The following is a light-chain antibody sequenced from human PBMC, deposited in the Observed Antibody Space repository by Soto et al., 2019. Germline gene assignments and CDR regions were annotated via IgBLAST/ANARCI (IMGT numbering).Light chain of an antibody. CDR3: QHYNGYSPGT. Sequence: DIQMTQSPSTLSASVGDRVVITCRASQSISRWLAWYQQKPGKAPKLLIYDVSSLESGVPSRFSGSGSGTEFTLTIRSLRPDDFASYYCQHYNGYSPGTFGQGTKVEI. CDR2: DVS. V-gene: IGKV1-5*01. CDR1: QSISRW. J-gene: IGKJ1*01.